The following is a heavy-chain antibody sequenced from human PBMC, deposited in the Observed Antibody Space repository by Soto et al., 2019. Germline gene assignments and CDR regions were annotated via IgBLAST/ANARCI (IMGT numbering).Heavy chain of an antibody. CDR1: GGSFSGYY. D-gene: IGHD2-8*02. Sequence: QVQLQQWGAGLLKPSETLSLTCAVYGGSFSGYYWTWIRQPPGTGLEWIGEINHSGSTNANPSLNTQVTISVDTATNQVSLNLTSVTAADTAVYYFTRDKITGLFDYWGQGTLVTGSS. J-gene: IGHJ4*02. V-gene: IGHV4-34*01. CDR2: INHSGST. CDR3: TRDKITGLFDY.